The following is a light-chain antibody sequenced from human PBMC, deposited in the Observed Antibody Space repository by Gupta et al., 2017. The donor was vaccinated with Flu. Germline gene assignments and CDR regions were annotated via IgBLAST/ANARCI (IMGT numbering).Light chain of an antibody. J-gene: IGLJ3*02. V-gene: IGLV2-11*03. Sequence: TSSDVGGYNYVSWYQQHPGKAPKLMIYDVSKRPSGVPDRFSGSRSGNTASLTISGLQADDEADYYCCSYAGSYTLVFGGGTNLTVL. CDR2: DVS. CDR3: CSYAGSYTLV. CDR1: SSDVGGYNY.